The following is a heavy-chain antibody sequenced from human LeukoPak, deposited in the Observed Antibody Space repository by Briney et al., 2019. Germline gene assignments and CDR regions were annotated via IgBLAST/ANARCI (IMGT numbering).Heavy chain of an antibody. CDR2: IYYSGST. CDR3: ARESRWELLTSWSDP. J-gene: IGHJ5*02. Sequence: SETLSLTCTVSGGSISSYYWSWIRQPPGKGLEWIGYIYYSGSTNYNPSPKSRVTISVDTSKNQFSLKLSSVTAADTAVYYRARESRWELLTSWSDPWGQGTLVTVSS. CDR1: GGSISSYY. D-gene: IGHD1-26*01. V-gene: IGHV4-59*01.